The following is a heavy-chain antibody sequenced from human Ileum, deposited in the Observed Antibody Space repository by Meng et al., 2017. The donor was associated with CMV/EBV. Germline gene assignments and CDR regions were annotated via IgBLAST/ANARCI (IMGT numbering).Heavy chain of an antibody. J-gene: IGHJ5*01. V-gene: IGHV3-23*01. CDR3: AKKGTTLSPANWFDS. CDR1: GFTFTTYD. D-gene: IGHD4-11*01. CDR2: INNGADRT. Sequence: SCAASGFTFTTYDMTWVRQAPGKGLEWISSINNGADRTYYAESVRGRFTISRDNSKNTLHLQMNSLRAEDTAVYYCAKKGTTLSPANWFDSWGQGTLVTVSS.